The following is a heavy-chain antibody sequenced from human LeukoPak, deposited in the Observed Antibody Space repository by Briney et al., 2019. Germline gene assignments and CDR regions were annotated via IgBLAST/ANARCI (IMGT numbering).Heavy chain of an antibody. J-gene: IGHJ6*03. V-gene: IGHV4-4*02. CDR1: GGSITSNYW. CDR2: IFHSGRT. CDR3: ARDGYERGDNTDYMDV. D-gene: IGHD2-2*03. Sequence: PSETLSLTCVVSGGSITSNYWWSWVRQSPGKGLEWIGEIFHSGRTNYNRSLKSRVSISLDKSRSEFSLRLNYVTAADTAVYYCARDGYERGDNTDYMDVWGKGTTVIVSS.